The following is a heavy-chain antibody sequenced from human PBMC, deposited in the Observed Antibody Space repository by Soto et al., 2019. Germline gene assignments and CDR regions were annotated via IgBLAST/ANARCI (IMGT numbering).Heavy chain of an antibody. Sequence: EVQLVESGGGLVQTGGSLRLSCAASGFTFSSYDMHWVRQATGKGLEWVSGIGISGDRYYLDSVKGRVTISRENARASLYLQMNSLRAADTAVYYCARGDGDYYGMDVWGQGTTVTVSS. V-gene: IGHV3-13*04. CDR1: GFTFSSYD. CDR3: ARGDGDYYGMDV. J-gene: IGHJ6*02. D-gene: IGHD4-17*01. CDR2: IGISGDR.